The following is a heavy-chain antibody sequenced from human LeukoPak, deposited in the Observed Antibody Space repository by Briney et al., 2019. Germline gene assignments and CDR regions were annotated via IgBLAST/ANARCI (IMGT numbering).Heavy chain of an antibody. CDR1: GFTFSSYG. D-gene: IGHD3-22*01. V-gene: IGHV3-23*01. CDR2: ISGSGGST. CDR3: AKSGSSGYYSHGPFDY. J-gene: IGHJ4*02. Sequence: GGSLRLSCAASGFTFSSYGMSWVRQAPGKGLEWVSAISGSGGSTYYADSVKGRFTISRDNSKNTLYLQMNSLRAEDTAVYYCAKSGSSGYYSHGPFDYWGQGTLVTVSS.